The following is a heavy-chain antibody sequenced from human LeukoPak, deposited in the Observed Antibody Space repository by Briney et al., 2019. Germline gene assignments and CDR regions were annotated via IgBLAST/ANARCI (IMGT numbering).Heavy chain of an antibody. D-gene: IGHD4-23*01. CDR2: IYRSGST. Sequence: SETLSLTCTVSGYSISSGYYWGWIRQPPGKGLEWIGSIYRSGSTYYNPSLKSRVTISVDTSKNQFSLKLSSVTAADTAVYYCAREGLRDYGDKTGNWFDPWGQGTLVTVSS. CDR1: GYSISSGYY. CDR3: AREGLRDYGDKTGNWFDP. V-gene: IGHV4-38-2*02. J-gene: IGHJ5*02.